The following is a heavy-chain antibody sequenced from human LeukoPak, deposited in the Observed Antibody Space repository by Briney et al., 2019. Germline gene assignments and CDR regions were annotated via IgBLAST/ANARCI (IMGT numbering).Heavy chain of an antibody. J-gene: IGHJ4*02. CDR3: ARGIRSRGYSYGSLDY. V-gene: IGHV4-59*12. Sequence: SETLSLTCSVSGGSISGYYWSWIRQPPGKGLEWIGYMYHSGNTNYNPSLKSRVTISVDMSKNHFSLKLSSVTAADTAVYYCARGIRSRGYSYGSLDYWGQGTLVTVSS. D-gene: IGHD5-18*01. CDR2: MYHSGNT. CDR1: GGSISGYY.